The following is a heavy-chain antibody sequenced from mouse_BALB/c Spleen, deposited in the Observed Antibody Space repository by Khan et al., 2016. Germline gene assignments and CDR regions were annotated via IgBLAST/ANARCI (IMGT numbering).Heavy chain of an antibody. V-gene: IGHV5-4*02. D-gene: IGHD2-4*01. Sequence: EVELVESGGGLVKPGGSLKLSCAASGFTFSDYYMYWVRQTPEKRLEWVATISDGGSYTYYPDSVKGRFTISRDNAKNNLYLQMSSLKSEDTAMYYCGREGLRRVFAYWGQGTLVTVSA. CDR3: GREGLRRVFAY. J-gene: IGHJ3*01. CDR2: ISDGGSYT. CDR1: GFTFSDYY.